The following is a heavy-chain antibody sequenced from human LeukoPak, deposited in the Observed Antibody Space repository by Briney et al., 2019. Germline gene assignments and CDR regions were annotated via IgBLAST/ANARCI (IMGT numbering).Heavy chain of an antibody. CDR1: GFSFSSAW. J-gene: IGHJ4*02. CDR2: IKSKPDGETT. D-gene: IGHD3-3*02. Sequence: PGGSLRLSCSTSGFSFSSAWMSWVRQAPGKGLEWVGLIKSKPDGETTDYGAPVKGRFTISREDSKNTMYLQMSSLKTEDTAVYYCLADIPSAVYPFDFWGLGTPVTVSS. CDR3: LADIPSAVYPFDF. V-gene: IGHV3-15*01.